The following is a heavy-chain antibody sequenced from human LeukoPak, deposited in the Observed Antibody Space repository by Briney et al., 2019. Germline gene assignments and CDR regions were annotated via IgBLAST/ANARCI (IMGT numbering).Heavy chain of an antibody. CDR3: AKGGRYYFDSSGYYLYFDY. CDR2: ISGSGGST. V-gene: IGHV3-23*01. J-gene: IGHJ4*02. D-gene: IGHD3-22*01. Sequence: PGGSLRLSCAASGFTFSSYAMSWVRQAPGKGLEWVSAISGSGGSTYYADSVKGRFTISRDNSKNTLYLQMNSLRAEDTAVYYCAKGGRYYFDSSGYYLYFDYWGQGTLVTVSS. CDR1: GFTFSSYA.